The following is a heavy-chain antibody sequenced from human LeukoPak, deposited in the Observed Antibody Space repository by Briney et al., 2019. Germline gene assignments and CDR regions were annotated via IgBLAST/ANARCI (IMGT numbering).Heavy chain of an antibody. V-gene: IGHV3-21*01. Sequence: GGSLRLSCAASGFSLSSYSMNWVRQAAGKGLEWVSFISSSSNYIYYADSVKGRFTISRDNAKNSLYLQMNSLKADDTAVYYCARDSDHYWGQGTLVTVSS. CDR3: ARDSDHY. J-gene: IGHJ4*02. CDR1: GFSLSSYS. D-gene: IGHD3-10*01. CDR2: ISSSSNYI.